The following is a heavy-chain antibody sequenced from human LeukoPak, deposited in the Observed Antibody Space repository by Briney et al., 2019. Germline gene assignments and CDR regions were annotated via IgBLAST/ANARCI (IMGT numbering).Heavy chain of an antibody. Sequence: HPGGSLRLSCSASGFTFSHYWMRWVRQAPGKGLEWVANIKQDGSEKYYVDSVKGRFTISRDNAKNSLYLQMNSLRAEDTAVYYCARDHDYGGYWGQGTLVTVSS. V-gene: IGHV3-7*01. CDR2: IKQDGSEK. CDR3: ARDHDYGGY. J-gene: IGHJ4*02. CDR1: GFTFSHYW.